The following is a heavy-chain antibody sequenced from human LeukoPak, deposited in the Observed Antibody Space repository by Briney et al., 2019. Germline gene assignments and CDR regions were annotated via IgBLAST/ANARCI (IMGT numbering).Heavy chain of an antibody. CDR2: ISSSSSTI. CDR3: ARHIAAAARIDYFDY. Sequence: GGSLRLSCAASGFTFSSYSMNWVRQAPGKGLEWVSYISSSSSTIYYADSVKGRFTISRDNAKNSLYLQMNSLRAEDTAVYYCARHIAAAARIDYFDYWGQGTLVTVSS. D-gene: IGHD6-13*01. V-gene: IGHV3-48*01. J-gene: IGHJ4*02. CDR1: GFTFSSYS.